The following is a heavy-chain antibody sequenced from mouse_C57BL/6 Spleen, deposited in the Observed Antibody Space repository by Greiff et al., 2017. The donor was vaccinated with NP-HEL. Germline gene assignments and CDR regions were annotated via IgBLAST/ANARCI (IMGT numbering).Heavy chain of an antibody. J-gene: IGHJ4*01. CDR2: INYDGSST. CDR3: ARSGPDYAMDY. CDR1: GFTFSDYY. V-gene: IGHV5-16*01. Sequence: EVQVVESEGGLVQPGSSMKLSCTASGFTFSDYYMAWVRQVPEKGLEWVANINYDGSSTYYLDSLKSRFIISRDNAKNILYLQMSSLKSEDTATYYCARSGPDYAMDYWGQGTSVTVSS.